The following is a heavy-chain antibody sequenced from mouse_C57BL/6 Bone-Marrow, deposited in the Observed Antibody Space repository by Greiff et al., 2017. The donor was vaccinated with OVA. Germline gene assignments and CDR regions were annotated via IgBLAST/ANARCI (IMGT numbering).Heavy chain of an antibody. D-gene: IGHD1-1*02. Sequence: AQGLEWIGMIHPNSGSTNYNEKFKSKATLTVDKSSSTAYMQLSSLTSEDSAVYYCAREGFYGPYFDVWGTGTTVTVSS. J-gene: IGHJ1*03. CDR3: AREGFYGPYFDV. V-gene: IGHV1-64*01. CDR2: IHPNSGST.